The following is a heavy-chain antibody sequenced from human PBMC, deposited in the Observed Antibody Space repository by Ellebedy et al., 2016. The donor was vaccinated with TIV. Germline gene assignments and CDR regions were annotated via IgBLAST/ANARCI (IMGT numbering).Heavy chain of an antibody. Sequence: PGGSLRLSCAASGFTFSSYSMNWVRQAPGKGLEWVSHISLSSSTIYYADSVKGRFTISRDNAKNSLYLQMNSLRAEDTAVYYCATGARSEGGYWGQGTLVTVSS. CDR1: GFTFSSYS. D-gene: IGHD2-15*01. CDR2: ISLSSSTI. CDR3: ATGARSEGGY. V-gene: IGHV3-48*01. J-gene: IGHJ4*02.